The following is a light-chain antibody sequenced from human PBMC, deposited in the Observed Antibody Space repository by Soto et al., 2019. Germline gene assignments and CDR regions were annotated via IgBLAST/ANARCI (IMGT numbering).Light chain of an antibody. CDR1: QSIRSTG. J-gene: IGKJ1*01. CDR3: QQYAAQSPWT. CDR2: KGS. V-gene: IGKV1-5*03. Sequence: DVQMTQSPSTLSASVGDKVTITCRASQSIRSTGLAWFQQRPGKAPNVLIYKGSTLASGVSSRFSGSGSETELTLTIRSLQPDDFATYFCQQYAAQSPWTFGQGTRVE.